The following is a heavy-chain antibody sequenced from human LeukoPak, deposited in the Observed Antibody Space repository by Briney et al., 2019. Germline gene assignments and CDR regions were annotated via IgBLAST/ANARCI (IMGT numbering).Heavy chain of an antibody. D-gene: IGHD3-22*01. Sequence: PGGSLRLSCAASGFTFNYYWMHWVRQAPGKGPVWVSRINHDGSSTTSAGSVKGRFTISRDNAKNTLYLQMDSLRAEDTAIYYCARAPYSSGRNYYFDYWGQGTLVTVSS. CDR1: GFTFNYYW. CDR2: INHDGSST. V-gene: IGHV3-74*01. J-gene: IGHJ4*02. CDR3: ARAPYSSGRNYYFDY.